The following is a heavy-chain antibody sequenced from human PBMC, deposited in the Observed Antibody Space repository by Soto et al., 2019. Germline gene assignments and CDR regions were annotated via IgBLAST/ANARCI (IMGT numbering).Heavy chain of an antibody. Sequence: EVQLLESGGGLVQPGGSLRLSCAASGFTFSSYAMNWARQAPGKGLEWVSGISGSGGSTYYADSVKGRFTISRDNSKNTLYLQMNILRAEYTAVYYCARRSSSWYFDYGGQGTLVTVSS. CDR2: ISGSGGST. V-gene: IGHV3-23*01. D-gene: IGHD6-13*01. CDR3: ARRSSSWYFDY. CDR1: GFTFSSYA. J-gene: IGHJ4*02.